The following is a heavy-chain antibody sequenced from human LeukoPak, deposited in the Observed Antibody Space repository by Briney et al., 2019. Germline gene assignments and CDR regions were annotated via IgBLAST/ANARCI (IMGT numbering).Heavy chain of an antibody. Sequence: PSETLSLTCTVSGGSISSSSYYWVWIRQPPGKGLEWIGSIYYGGSTYYNPSLKSRVTISVDTSRNHFSLRLTSVTAADTAVYYCARAYGSGSYYPFDPWGQGTLVTVSS. CDR3: ARAYGSGSYYPFDP. V-gene: IGHV4-39*02. CDR2: IYYGGST. CDR1: GGSISSSSYY. D-gene: IGHD3-10*01. J-gene: IGHJ5*02.